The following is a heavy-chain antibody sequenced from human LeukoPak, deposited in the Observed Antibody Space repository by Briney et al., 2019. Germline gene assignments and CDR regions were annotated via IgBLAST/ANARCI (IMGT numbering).Heavy chain of an antibody. CDR3: ARGAPRVAAAGFFDY. Sequence: GASVKVSCKASGGTFSSYAISWVRQAPGQGLEWMGRIIPILGIANYAQKFQGRVTITADKSTSTAYMELSSLRSEDTAVYYCARGAPRVAAAGFFDYWGQGTLVTVSS. J-gene: IGHJ4*02. CDR1: GGTFSSYA. V-gene: IGHV1-69*04. D-gene: IGHD6-13*01. CDR2: IIPILGIA.